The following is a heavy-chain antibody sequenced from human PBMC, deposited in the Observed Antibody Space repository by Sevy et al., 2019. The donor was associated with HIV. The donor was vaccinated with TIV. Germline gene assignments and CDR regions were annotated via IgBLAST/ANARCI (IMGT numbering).Heavy chain of an antibody. D-gene: IGHD3-22*01. CDR1: GYNFSGYW. CDR3: ARSSFYYDNSGFYPFDF. CDR2: IYPTDSHI. J-gene: IGHJ4*02. V-gene: IGHV5-51*01. Sequence: ESLKISCKGSGYNFSGYWVGWVRQMPGKGLEWMGIIYPTDSHIIYSPSLQGQVTISVAKSITTAYLQWRSLKTSDTAMYYCARSSFYYDNSGFYPFDFWGQGTLVTVSS.